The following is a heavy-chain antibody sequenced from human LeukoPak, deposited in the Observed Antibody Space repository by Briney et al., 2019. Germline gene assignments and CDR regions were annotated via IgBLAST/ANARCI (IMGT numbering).Heavy chain of an antibody. D-gene: IGHD6-6*01. CDR3: ARETIAAPHY. CDR2: INPNSGGT. Sequence: ASVKVSCKASGYTFTGYYMHWLRQAPGQGLEWMGWINPNSGGTNYAQKFQGRVTMTRDTSISTAYMELSRLRSDDTAMYYCARETIAAPHYWGQGTLVTVSS. J-gene: IGHJ4*02. V-gene: IGHV1-2*02. CDR1: GYTFTGYY.